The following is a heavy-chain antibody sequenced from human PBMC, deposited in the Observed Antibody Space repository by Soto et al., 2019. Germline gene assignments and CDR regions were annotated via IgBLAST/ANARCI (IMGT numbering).Heavy chain of an antibody. CDR2: ISSSSSYI. D-gene: IGHD3-16*02. CDR3: ARGLAADDNTNMITFGGVIVLPYYFDY. V-gene: IGHV3-21*01. J-gene: IGHJ4*02. Sequence: GESLKISCAASGFTFSSYSMNWVRQAPGKGLEWVSSISSSSSYIYYADSVKGRFTISRDNAKNSLYLQMNSLRAEDTAVYYCARGLAADDNTNMITFGGVIVLPYYFDYWGQGTLVTVSS. CDR1: GFTFSSYS.